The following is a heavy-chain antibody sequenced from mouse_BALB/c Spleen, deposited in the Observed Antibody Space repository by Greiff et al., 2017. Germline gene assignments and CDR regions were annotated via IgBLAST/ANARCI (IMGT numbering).Heavy chain of an antibody. D-gene: IGHD2-14*01. V-gene: IGHV1-5*01. Sequence: EVQRVESGTVLARPGASVKMSCKASGYTFTSYWMHWVKQRPGQGLEWIGAIYPGNSDTSYNQKFKGKAKLTAVTSTSTAYMELSSLTNEDSAVYYCTRGPSYYRYEAWFAYWGQGTLVTVSA. J-gene: IGHJ3*01. CDR2: IYPGNSDT. CDR1: GYTFTSYW. CDR3: TRGPSYYRYEAWFAY.